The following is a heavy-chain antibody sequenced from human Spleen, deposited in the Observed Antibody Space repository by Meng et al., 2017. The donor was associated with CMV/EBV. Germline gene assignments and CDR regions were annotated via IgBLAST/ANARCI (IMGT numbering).Heavy chain of an antibody. V-gene: IGHV6-1*01. CDR2: TYYRSKWYN. J-gene: IGHJ4*02. CDR1: GDSDCSNRSA. Sequence: QQQGRGLPNPSQALPLTGAISGDSDCSNRSAWYWLRQYPSRGLEWLGRTYYRSKWYNDYAVSVKSRITINPDTSKNQFSLQLNSVTPEDTAVYYCARGEDIVATHFDYWGQGTLVTVSS. D-gene: IGHD5-12*01. CDR3: ARGEDIVATHFDY.